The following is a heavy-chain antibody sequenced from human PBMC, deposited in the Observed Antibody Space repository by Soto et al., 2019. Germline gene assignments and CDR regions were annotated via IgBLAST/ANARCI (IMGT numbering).Heavy chain of an antibody. Sequence: GGSLRLSCAASGFTFSSHGMHWVRQAPGKGLEWVAVIYYDGSNEYYADSVKGPFTISRDNSKNTLYLQMNSLRAEDTAVYYSARDYSSTSYGFDSWGQGTLVTVSS. CDR3: ARDYSSTSYGFDS. J-gene: IGHJ4*02. CDR1: GFTFSSHG. CDR2: IYYDGSNE. D-gene: IGHD6-13*01. V-gene: IGHV3-33*01.